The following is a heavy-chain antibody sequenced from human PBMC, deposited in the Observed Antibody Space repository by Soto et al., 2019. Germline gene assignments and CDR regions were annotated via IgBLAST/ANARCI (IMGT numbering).Heavy chain of an antibody. V-gene: IGHV1-69*19. CDR1: GGTFNTYA. CDR2: ISTMFGAA. CDR3: AREVQVHTAAFAY. Sequence: QVQLVQSGAEMKKPGSSVKVSCQSSGGTFNTYAINWVRQAPGQGPEWMGDISTMFGAANYAPKFQGRVTITADASTGTSYMQWSSLTSEDTALYFCAREVQVHTAAFAYWGQGTLVTVPS. D-gene: IGHD3-10*01. J-gene: IGHJ4*02.